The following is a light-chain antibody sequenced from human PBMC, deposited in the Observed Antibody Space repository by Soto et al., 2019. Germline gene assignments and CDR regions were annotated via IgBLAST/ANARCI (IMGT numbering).Light chain of an antibody. CDR3: SSYTSSSTPYD. V-gene: IGLV2-14*01. CDR1: SSDVGGYNY. Sequence: QSVLTKPASVSGSPGQSITISCTGTSSDVGGYNYVSWYQQHPGKAPKLMIFDVSNRPSGVSNRFSGSKSGNTASLTISGLQAEDEADYYCSSYTSSSTPYDFGTGTKVTVL. CDR2: DVS. J-gene: IGLJ1*01.